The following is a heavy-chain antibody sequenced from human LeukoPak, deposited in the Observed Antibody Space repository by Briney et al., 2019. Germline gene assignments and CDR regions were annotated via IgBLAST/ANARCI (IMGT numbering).Heavy chain of an antibody. J-gene: IGHJ4*02. Sequence: GGSLRLSCAASGFTFSSYAMHWVRQAPGKGLEWVAVISYDGSNKYYADSVKGRFTISRDNSKNTLYLQMNSLRAEDTAVYYCARQGAVAGTAKGSYFDYWGQGTLVTVSS. CDR1: GFTFSSYA. D-gene: IGHD6-19*01. CDR2: ISYDGSNK. CDR3: ARQGAVAGTAKGSYFDY. V-gene: IGHV3-30-3*01.